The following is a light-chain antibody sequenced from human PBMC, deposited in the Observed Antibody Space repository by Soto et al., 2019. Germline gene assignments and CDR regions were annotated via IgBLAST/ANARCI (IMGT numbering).Light chain of an antibody. CDR2: RDN. J-gene: IGLJ1*01. V-gene: IGLV1-47*01. CDR3: AAWDDTVRSYV. Sequence: QLVLTQPPSVSGTPGQRVTISCSGGIPNIGTNYVHWFQQLPGTAPKVLSNRDNQRPSGVPDRFSGSKSGTSASLAISGLRSEDEAEYYCAAWDDTVRSYVFGTGTKVTVL. CDR1: IPNIGTNY.